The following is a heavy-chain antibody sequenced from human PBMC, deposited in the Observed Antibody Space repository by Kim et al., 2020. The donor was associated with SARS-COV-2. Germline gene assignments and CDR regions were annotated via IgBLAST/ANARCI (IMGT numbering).Heavy chain of an antibody. J-gene: IGHJ4*02. CDR1: GGPISRSPYY. CDR3: ARHQGANRPSYFHDSGSYSAF. V-gene: IGHV4-39*01. CDR2: SFHSGNT. Sequence: SETLSLTCSVSGGPISRSPYYWGWIRQPPGKGLEWVGSSFHSGNTYYHPSHKSLVTISVDTSKTQFYLKLDSVTAADTAVYYWARHQGANRPSYFHDSGSYSAFWGQGTLVTVYS. D-gene: IGHD3-10*01.